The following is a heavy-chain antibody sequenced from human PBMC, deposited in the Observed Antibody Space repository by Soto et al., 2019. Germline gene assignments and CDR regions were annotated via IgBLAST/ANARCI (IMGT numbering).Heavy chain of an antibody. D-gene: IGHD5-12*01. CDR2: IYPGDSDT. J-gene: IGHJ5*02. CDR1: GYSFTSYW. Sequence: PGESLKISCKGSGYSFTSYWIGWVRQMPGKGLEWMGIIYPGDSDTRYSPSFQGQVTISADKSISTAYLQWSSLKASDTAMYYCARWLQSKLENYNWFDPWGKGTLVTVSS. V-gene: IGHV5-51*01. CDR3: ARWLQSKLENYNWFDP.